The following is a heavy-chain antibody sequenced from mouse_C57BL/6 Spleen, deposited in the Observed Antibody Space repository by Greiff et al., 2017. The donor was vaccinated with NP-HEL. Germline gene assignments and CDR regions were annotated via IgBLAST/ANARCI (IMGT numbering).Heavy chain of an antibody. CDR3: ARRDYGYDEGAMDY. CDR1: GYTFTSYG. Sequence: VQLQQSGAELARPGASVKLSCKASGYTFTSYGISWVKQRTGQGLEWIGEIFPRSGNTYYNEKFKGKATLTADKSSSTAYMELRSLTSEDSAVYFCARRDYGYDEGAMDYWGQGTSATVSS. CDR2: IFPRSGNT. J-gene: IGHJ4*01. D-gene: IGHD2-2*01. V-gene: IGHV1-81*01.